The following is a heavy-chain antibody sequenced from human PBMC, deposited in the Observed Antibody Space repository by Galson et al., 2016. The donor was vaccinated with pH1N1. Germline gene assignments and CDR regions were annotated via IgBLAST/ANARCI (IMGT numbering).Heavy chain of an antibody. CDR3: ARARDWYFDV. CDR1: GGTFRSYA. CDR2: INPNSGGT. Sequence: SVKVSCKASGGTFRSYAISWVRQAPGQGLVWMGCINPNSGGTNYAQNFQDRVTMTWDTSITTAYMELSRLRSDDTAMFYCARARDWYFDVWGRGTLVPVSS. J-gene: IGHJ2*01. V-gene: IGHV1-2*02.